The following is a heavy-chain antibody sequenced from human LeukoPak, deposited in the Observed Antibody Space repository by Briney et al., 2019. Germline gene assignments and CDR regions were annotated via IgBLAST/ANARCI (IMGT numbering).Heavy chain of an antibody. CDR1: GFTFSSYS. Sequence: GGSLRLSCAASGFTFSSYSMNWVRQAPGRGLEWVSSITSSSTYIYYADSVKGRFTISRDNAKNSLFLQMNSLRAEDTAVYYCARGGSGSYYTIFDYWGQGTLVTVSS. CDR3: ARGGSGSYYTIFDY. J-gene: IGHJ4*02. CDR2: ITSSSTYI. D-gene: IGHD3-10*01. V-gene: IGHV3-21*01.